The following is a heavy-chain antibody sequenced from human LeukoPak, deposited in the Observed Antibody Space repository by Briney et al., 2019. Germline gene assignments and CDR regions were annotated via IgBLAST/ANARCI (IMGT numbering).Heavy chain of an antibody. CDR2: ISYDKDKE. J-gene: IGHJ4*02. V-gene: IGHV3-30*03. CDR3: ARDPFGGKIFDF. D-gene: IGHD3-16*01. CDR1: GFTVSSNY. Sequence: GGSLRLSCAASGFTVSSNYMSWVRQAPGKGLEWLAVISYDKDKEYYADSVRGRFTISRDNSRDTLYLQMNSLRPEDTAVYFCARDPFGGKIFDFWGQGTLVTVSS.